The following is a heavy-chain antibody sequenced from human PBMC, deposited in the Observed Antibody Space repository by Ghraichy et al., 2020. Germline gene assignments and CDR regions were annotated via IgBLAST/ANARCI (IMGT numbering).Heavy chain of an antibody. D-gene: IGHD3-10*01. CDR2: LGADGRST. CDR1: EFSFDGYP. Sequence: GGSLRLSCAVSEFSFDGYPMTWVRHAPGKGLEWVSTLGADGRSTFYADSVKGRFTISRDKSKRTMYLQMNSLRADDTAVYYCAKEGGRLGEGAFDVWGQGTKVTVSS. CDR3: AKEGGRLGEGAFDV. V-gene: IGHV3-23*01. J-gene: IGHJ3*01.